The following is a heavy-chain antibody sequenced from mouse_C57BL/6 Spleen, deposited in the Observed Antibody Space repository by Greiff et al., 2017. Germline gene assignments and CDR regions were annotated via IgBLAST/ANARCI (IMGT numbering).Heavy chain of an antibody. D-gene: IGHD1-1*01. Sequence: QVQLQQPGAELVKPGASVKMSCKASGYTFTSYWITWVKQRPGQGLEWIGDIYPGSGSTNYNEKFKSKATLTVDTSSSTAYMQLSSLTSEDSAVYYCAPGYYGSSIPLAYWGQGTLVTVSA. CDR3: APGYYGSSIPLAY. CDR2: IYPGSGST. V-gene: IGHV1-55*01. J-gene: IGHJ3*01. CDR1: GYTFTSYW.